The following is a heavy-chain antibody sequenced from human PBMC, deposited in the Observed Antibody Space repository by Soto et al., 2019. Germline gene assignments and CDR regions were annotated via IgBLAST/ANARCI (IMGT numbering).Heavy chain of an antibody. CDR3: ARRSSSWYFDY. CDR2: ISGSGGST. Sequence: EVQLLESGGGLVQPGGSLRLSCAASGFTFSSYAMNWVRQAPGKGLEWVSVISGSGGSTYYADSVKGRFTISSDNSKNMLRLQMNSLRAEDTAVYYCARRSSSWYFDYWGQGTLVTVPS. V-gene: IGHV3-23*01. D-gene: IGHD6-13*01. CDR1: GFTFSSYA. J-gene: IGHJ4*02.